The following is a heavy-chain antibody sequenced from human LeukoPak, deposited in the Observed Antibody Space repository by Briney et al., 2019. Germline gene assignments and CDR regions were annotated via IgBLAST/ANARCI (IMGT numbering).Heavy chain of an antibody. CDR3: AREKRGSYGTLDAFDI. D-gene: IGHD5-18*01. Sequence: GGSLRLSCAASGFTFSSYGMHWVRQAPGKGLEWVAFIRYDGSNKYYADSVKGRFTISRDNSKNTLYLQMNSLRAEDTAVYYCAREKRGSYGTLDAFDIWGQGTMVTVSS. J-gene: IGHJ3*02. CDR1: GFTFSSYG. V-gene: IGHV3-30*02. CDR2: IRYDGSNK.